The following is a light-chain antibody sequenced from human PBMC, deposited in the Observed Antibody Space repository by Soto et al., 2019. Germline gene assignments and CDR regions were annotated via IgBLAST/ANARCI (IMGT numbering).Light chain of an antibody. CDR2: GAS. Sequence: ESVFTQAPVTLSLSPGERATLSCRASQSVSSSYLAWYQQKPGQAPRLLIYGASSRATGIPDRFSGSGSGTDFTLTISRLEPEDFAVYYCQQYGSSGLTFGGGTKVDIK. CDR1: QSVSSSY. CDR3: QQYGSSGLT. V-gene: IGKV3-20*01. J-gene: IGKJ4*01.